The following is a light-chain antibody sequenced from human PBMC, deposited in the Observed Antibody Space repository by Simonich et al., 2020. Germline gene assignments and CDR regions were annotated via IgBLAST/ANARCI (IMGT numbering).Light chain of an antibody. CDR2: DVS. Sequence: QSALTQPPSASGSPGQSVTISCTGTSSDVGGYNYVSWYQQHPGKAPKLMIYDVSKRPSGGSNRFSGSKSGNTASLTISGLQAEDEADYYCSSYTSSSTLGVFGGGTKLTVL. V-gene: IGLV2-14*01. CDR1: SSDVGGYNY. CDR3: SSYTSSSTLGV. J-gene: IGLJ2*01.